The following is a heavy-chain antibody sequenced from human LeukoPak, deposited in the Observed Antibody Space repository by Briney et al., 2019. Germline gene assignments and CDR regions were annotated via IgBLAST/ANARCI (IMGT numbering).Heavy chain of an antibody. Sequence: EASVKVSCKASGYTFTGYYMHWVRQAPGQGLEWMGWINPNSGGTNYAQKFQGRVTMTRDTSISTAYMELSRLRSDDTAVYYCARETYYDFWSGYYIGGGYFDYWGQGTLVTVSS. CDR1: GYTFTGYY. V-gene: IGHV1-2*02. J-gene: IGHJ4*02. CDR2: INPNSGGT. D-gene: IGHD3-3*01. CDR3: ARETYYDFWSGYYIGGGYFDY.